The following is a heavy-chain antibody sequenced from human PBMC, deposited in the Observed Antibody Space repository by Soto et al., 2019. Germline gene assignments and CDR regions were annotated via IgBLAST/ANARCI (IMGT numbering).Heavy chain of an antibody. Sequence: EVQLLESGGGLGQPGGSLRLSCEASGFILSNYAMTWVRQAAGKGLEWVSSISGPGGSTYYADSVQGRFTISRDNSKNTLFLQMHSLRADDTALYFCARDERIAVAGTDTWGQGILVTVTS. CDR1: GFILSNYA. J-gene: IGHJ5*02. D-gene: IGHD6-19*01. CDR3: ARDERIAVAGTDT. V-gene: IGHV3-23*01. CDR2: ISGPGGST.